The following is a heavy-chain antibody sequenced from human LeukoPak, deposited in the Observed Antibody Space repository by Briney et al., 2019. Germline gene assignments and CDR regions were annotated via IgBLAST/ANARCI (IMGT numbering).Heavy chain of an antibody. CDR2: ISGSGGST. Sequence: GGSLRLSCAASGFTFSSYAMSWVRQAPGKGLEWVSAISGSGGSTYYADSVKGRFTISRDNSKNTLYLQMNSLRAGDTAVYYCAKVPREYYYYGMDVWGQGTTVTVSS. D-gene: IGHD1-26*01. J-gene: IGHJ6*02. CDR1: GFTFSSYA. CDR3: AKVPREYYYYGMDV. V-gene: IGHV3-23*01.